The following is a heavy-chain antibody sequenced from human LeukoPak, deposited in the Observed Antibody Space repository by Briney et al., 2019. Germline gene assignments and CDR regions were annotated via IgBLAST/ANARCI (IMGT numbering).Heavy chain of an antibody. CDR2: IYYSGST. V-gene: IGHV4-30-4*01. CDR1: GGSISSGDYY. CDR3: ARGRADDILTGYPYYFDY. Sequence: PSQTLSLTCTVSGGSISSGDYYWSWIRQPPGKGLEWIGYIYYSGSTYYNPSLKSRVTISVDMSKNQFSLKLSSVTAADTAVYYCARGRADDILTGYPYYFDYWGQGTLVTVSS. D-gene: IGHD3-9*01. J-gene: IGHJ4*02.